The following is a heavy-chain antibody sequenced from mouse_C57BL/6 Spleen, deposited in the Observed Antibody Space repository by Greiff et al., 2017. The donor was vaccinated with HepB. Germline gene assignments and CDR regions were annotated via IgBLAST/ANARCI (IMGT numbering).Heavy chain of an antibody. CDR3: AIRVPFAY. Sequence: DVKLQESGAELVKPGASVKLSCTASGFNIKDYYMHWVKQRTEQGLEWIGRIDPEDGETKYAPKFQGKATITADTSYHTAYVQLSSVTSEDTGVYYCAIRVPFAYWAKGLWSLSLQ. J-gene: IGHJ3*01. CDR2: IDPEDGET. V-gene: IGHV14-2*01. CDR1: GFNIKDYY.